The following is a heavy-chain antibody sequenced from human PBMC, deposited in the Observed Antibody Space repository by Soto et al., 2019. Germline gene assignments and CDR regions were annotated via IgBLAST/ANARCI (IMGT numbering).Heavy chain of an antibody. D-gene: IGHD3-9*01. Sequence: SETLPHTCTVSGGSVISSSYYLGWVRKPPGKGLEWIGSVYYSGSTYYNPSLESRVTISVDKSKNQFSLKLMSLSAADTAVYYCGRLEGLATISYYFDYWGQGALVTVSS. V-gene: IGHV4-39*01. CDR3: GRLEGLATISYYFDY. CDR1: GGSVISSSYY. J-gene: IGHJ4*02. CDR2: VYYSGST.